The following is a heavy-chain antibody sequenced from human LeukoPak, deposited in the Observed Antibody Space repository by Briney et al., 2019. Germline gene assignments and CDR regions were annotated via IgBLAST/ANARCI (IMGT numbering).Heavy chain of an antibody. V-gene: IGHV1-2*02. Sequence: ASVKVSCKASGYTFTGYYMHWVRQVPGQGLEWMGWINPNSGGTNYAQKFQGRVTMTRDTSISTAYMELSRLRSDDTAVYYCARDYREGFYYDSFDFDYWGQGTLVTVSS. D-gene: IGHD3-22*01. CDR3: ARDYREGFYYDSFDFDY. CDR1: GYTFTGYY. J-gene: IGHJ4*02. CDR2: INPNSGGT.